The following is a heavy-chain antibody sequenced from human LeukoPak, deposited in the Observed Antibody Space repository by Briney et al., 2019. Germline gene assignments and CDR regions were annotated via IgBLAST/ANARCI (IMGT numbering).Heavy chain of an antibody. CDR3: ARASAGIVVVVAAFDY. J-gene: IGHJ4*02. V-gene: IGHV1-2*02. CDR2: INPNSGGT. CDR1: GYTLTELS. Sequence: ASVKVSCKVSGYTLTELSMHWVRQAPGQGLEWMGWINPNSGGTNYAQKFQGRVTMTRDTSISTAYMELSRLRSDDTAVYYCARASAGIVVVVAAFDYWGQGTLVTVSS. D-gene: IGHD2-15*01.